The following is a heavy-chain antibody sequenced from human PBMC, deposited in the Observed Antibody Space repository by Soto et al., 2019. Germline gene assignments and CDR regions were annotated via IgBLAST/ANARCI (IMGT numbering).Heavy chain of an antibody. D-gene: IGHD6-13*01. J-gene: IGHJ4*02. Sequence: QVQLQESGPGLVKPSQTLSLTCTVSGGSISSGGYYWSWIRQHPGNGLEWIGYIYYSGSTYYNPSLKSRVTISVDKSKNQFSLKLSSVTAADTAVYYCAGDWGGSASAVVFDYWGQGTLVTVSS. CDR3: AGDWGGSASAVVFDY. CDR2: IYYSGST. CDR1: GGSISSGGYY. V-gene: IGHV4-31*03.